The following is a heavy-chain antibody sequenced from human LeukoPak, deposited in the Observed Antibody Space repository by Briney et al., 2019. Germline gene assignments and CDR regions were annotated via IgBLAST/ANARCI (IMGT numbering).Heavy chain of an antibody. D-gene: IGHD2-15*01. CDR2: INHSGST. V-gene: IGHV4-34*01. Sequence: SETLSLTCAVYGGSFSGYYWSWIRQPPGKGLEWIGEINHSGSTNYNPSLKSRVTISVDTSKNQFSLKLSSVTAADTAVYYCARDFCSGGSCYWGYWGQGTLVTVSS. J-gene: IGHJ4*02. CDR1: GGSFSGYY. CDR3: ARDFCSGGSCYWGY.